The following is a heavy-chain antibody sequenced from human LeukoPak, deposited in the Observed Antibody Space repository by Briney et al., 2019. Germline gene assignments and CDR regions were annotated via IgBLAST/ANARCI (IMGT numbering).Heavy chain of an antibody. Sequence: PSETLSLTCTVSGGSISSYYWSWIRQPPGKGLEWIGYIYYSGSTNYNPSLKSRVTISVDTTKNQFSLKLSSVTAADTAVYYCARHETTGGAAAAEFDYWGQGTLVTVSS. CDR3: ARHETTGGAAAAEFDY. V-gene: IGHV4-59*08. CDR1: GGSISSYY. D-gene: IGHD6-13*01. CDR2: IYYSGST. J-gene: IGHJ4*02.